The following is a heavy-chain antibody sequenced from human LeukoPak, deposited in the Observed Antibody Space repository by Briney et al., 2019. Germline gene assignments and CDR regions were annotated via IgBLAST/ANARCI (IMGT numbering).Heavy chain of an antibody. CDR2: IKQDGSEK. CDR3: ARENWNYGYYYYGMDV. V-gene: IGHV3-7*04. J-gene: IGHJ6*02. D-gene: IGHD1-7*01. Sequence: PGGSLRLSCAASGFTFSSYWMSWVRQAPGKGLEWVANIKQDGSEKYYVDSVKGRFTISRDNAKNSLYLQMNSLRAEGTAVYYCARENWNYGYYYYGMDVWGQGTTVTVSS. CDR1: GFTFSSYW.